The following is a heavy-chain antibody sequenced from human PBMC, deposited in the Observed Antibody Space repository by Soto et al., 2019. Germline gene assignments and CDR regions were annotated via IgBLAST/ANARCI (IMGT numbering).Heavy chain of an antibody. D-gene: IGHD6-19*01. J-gene: IGHJ6*02. CDR2: VHSTGGT. CDR3: SAQAGSLRDGMDV. V-gene: IGHV4-39*01. Sequence: PSETLSLTCTVSGGSITSGGYFWDWIRQPTGKGLEWIGTVHSTGGTYYSPSLRSRVTISVDTSKNLFSLKMTSASATDTAVYYCSAQAGSLRDGMDVWGQGTTVTVSS. CDR1: GGSITSGGYF.